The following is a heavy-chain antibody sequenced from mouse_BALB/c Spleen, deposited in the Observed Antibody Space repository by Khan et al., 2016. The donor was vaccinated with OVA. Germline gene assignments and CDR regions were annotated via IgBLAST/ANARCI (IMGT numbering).Heavy chain of an antibody. CDR2: ISSSGST. V-gene: IGHV3-2*02. J-gene: IGHJ4*01. CDR3: ARDGSRYNYAMDY. CDR1: GYSITSDYA. D-gene: IGHD2-3*01. Sequence: EVQLQESGPGLVKPSQSLSLTCTVTGYSITSDYAWNWIRQFPGNKLEWMGYISSSGSTNYNPALKSRISITRDTSKNKFFLQLNSVTTEYAATYYCARDGSRYNYAMDYWGQGTSVTVSS.